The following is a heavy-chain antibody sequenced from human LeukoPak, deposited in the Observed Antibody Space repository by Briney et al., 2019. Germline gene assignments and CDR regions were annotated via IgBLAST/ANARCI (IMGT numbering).Heavy chain of an antibody. CDR3: ARARPPCSSTSCYALVVGFDY. CDR1: GFTFSSYW. CDR2: INSDGSST. D-gene: IGHD2-2*01. Sequence: GGSVRLSCAASGFTFSSYWLRWVRQAPRKGLVWVSRINSDGSSTSYADPVKSRFTISRDNAKNTLYLQMNSLRAEDTAVYYCARARPPCSSTSCYALVVGFDYWGQGTLVTVSS. J-gene: IGHJ4*02. V-gene: IGHV3-74*01.